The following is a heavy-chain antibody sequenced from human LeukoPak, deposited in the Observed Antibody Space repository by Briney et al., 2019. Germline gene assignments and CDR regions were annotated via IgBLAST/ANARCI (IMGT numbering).Heavy chain of an antibody. CDR2: IASDGSST. D-gene: IGHD2-21*02. CDR3: ARGDGNDAFDI. V-gene: IGHV3-74*01. Sequence: GGSLRLSCAASGFTFSSYWMNWVRQAPGKGLVWFSRIASDGSSTTYADSVKGRFTISRDNSKNTLYLQMNSLRAEDTAVYYCARGDGNDAFDIWGQGTMVTVSS. J-gene: IGHJ3*02. CDR1: GFTFSSYW.